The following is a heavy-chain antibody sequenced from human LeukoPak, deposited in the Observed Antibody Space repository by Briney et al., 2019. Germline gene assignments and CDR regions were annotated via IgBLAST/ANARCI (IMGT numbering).Heavy chain of an antibody. CDR1: GFTFSSYS. J-gene: IGHJ4*02. V-gene: IGHV3-21*01. Sequence: GGSLRLSCAASGFTFSSYSMNWARKPPGKGRGGVSSISSSSSYIYYADSVKGRFTISRDNAKNSLYLQMNSLRAEDTAVYYCARDQSGWYLDYWGQGTLVTVSS. CDR2: ISSSSSYI. CDR3: ARDQSGWYLDY. D-gene: IGHD6-19*01.